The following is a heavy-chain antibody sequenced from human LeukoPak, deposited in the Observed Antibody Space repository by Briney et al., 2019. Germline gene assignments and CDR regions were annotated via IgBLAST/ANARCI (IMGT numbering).Heavy chain of an antibody. CDR2: IYYSGST. CDR3: ARGYVVYDSSGYYLN. Sequence: SETLSLTCTVSGGSLSSGDYYWSWIRQPPGKGLEWIGYIYYSGSTYYNPSLKSRVTISVDTSKNQFSLKLSSVTAADTAVYYCARGYVVYDSSGYYLNWGQGTLVTVSS. CDR1: GGSLSSGDYY. V-gene: IGHV4-30-4*01. D-gene: IGHD3-22*01. J-gene: IGHJ4*02.